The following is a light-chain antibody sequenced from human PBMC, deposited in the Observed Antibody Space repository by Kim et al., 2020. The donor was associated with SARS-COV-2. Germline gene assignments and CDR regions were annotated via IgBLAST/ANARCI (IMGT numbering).Light chain of an antibody. CDR3: QQRNSWPLT. Sequence: LSPGERAPLSCRASQSVGIYLNWYQQKSGQAPRLLIYDAHYRASAIPPRFSGDGSGTEFTLTISSLEPEDFAVYYCQQRNSWPLTFGQGTRLEIK. J-gene: IGKJ5*01. CDR1: QSVGIY. V-gene: IGKV3-11*01. CDR2: DAH.